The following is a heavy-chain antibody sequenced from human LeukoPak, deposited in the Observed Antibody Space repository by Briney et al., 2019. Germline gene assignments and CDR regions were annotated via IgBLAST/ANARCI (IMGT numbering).Heavy chain of an antibody. D-gene: IGHD6-19*01. CDR2: ISSSGSIT. V-gene: IGHV3-48*03. CDR1: GFNFRGYE. CDR3: VGEMDSGWYPY. J-gene: IGHJ4*02. Sequence: GRSLRLSWAASGFNFRGYEMNSVRRAPGKGLRWLAYISSSGSITYYADSVQGRFTISRDNAKNSLYLHMNSLRVDDTAVYYCVGEMDSGWYPYWGPGTLVTVSS.